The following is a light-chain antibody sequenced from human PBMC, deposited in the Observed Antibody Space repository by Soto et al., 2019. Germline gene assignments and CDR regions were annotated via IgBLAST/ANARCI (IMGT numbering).Light chain of an antibody. CDR1: QSLVYSDGNTY. Sequence: DVVMTQSPLSLPVTLGQPASISCRSSQSLVYSDGNTYLNWLQQRPGQSPRRLIYKVSNRDSGVPERFSGSGSGTDFTLKISRVEAEDVGVYYCMQGTHWPITFGQGTRLEIK. CDR2: KVS. V-gene: IGKV2-30*01. CDR3: MQGTHWPIT. J-gene: IGKJ5*01.